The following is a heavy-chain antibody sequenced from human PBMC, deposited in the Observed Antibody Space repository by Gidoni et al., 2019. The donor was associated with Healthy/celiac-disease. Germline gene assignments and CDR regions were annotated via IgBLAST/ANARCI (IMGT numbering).Heavy chain of an antibody. J-gene: IGHJ4*02. CDR2: IYPGDSDT. Sequence: EVQLVQSGAEVTTPGESLKISCKGSGSSFTSYWIGWVRQMPGKGLEWMGIIYPGDSDTRYSPSFQGQVTISADKSISTAYLQWSSLKASDTAMYYCARHSWGKGIAAAGVDYWGQGTLVTVSS. V-gene: IGHV5-51*01. CDR3: ARHSWGKGIAAAGVDY. D-gene: IGHD6-13*01. CDR1: GSSFTSYW.